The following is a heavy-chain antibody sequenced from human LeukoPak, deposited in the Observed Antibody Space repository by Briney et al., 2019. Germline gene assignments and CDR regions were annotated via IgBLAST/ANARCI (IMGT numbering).Heavy chain of an antibody. CDR2: IYHSERT. V-gene: IGHV4-38-2*02. D-gene: IGHD3-10*01. CDR1: GYSINSGYY. CDR3: TRGGGGSGTYYEYYFDY. Sequence: SETLSLTCTVSGYSINSGYYWGWIRQPPGKGLEWIGNIYHSERTHYNPSLKSRVTISVDTSKNQFSLKLSSVTAADTAVYYCTRGGGGSGTYYEYYFDYWGQGTLVTVSS. J-gene: IGHJ4*02.